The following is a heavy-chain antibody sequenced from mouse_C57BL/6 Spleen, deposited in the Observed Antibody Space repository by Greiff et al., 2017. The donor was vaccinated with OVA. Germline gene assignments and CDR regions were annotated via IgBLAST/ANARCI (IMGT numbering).Heavy chain of an antibody. Sequence: EVQLVESGGGLVKPGGSLKLSCAASGFTFSDYGMHWVRQAPEKGLEWVAYISSGSSTIYYADTVKGRFTISRDNAKNTLFLQMTSLRSEDTAMYYCARSPLSTMITTVFAYWGQGTLVTVSA. CDR1: GFTFSDYG. CDR3: ARSPLSTMITTVFAY. D-gene: IGHD2-4*01. J-gene: IGHJ3*01. CDR2: ISSGSSTI. V-gene: IGHV5-17*01.